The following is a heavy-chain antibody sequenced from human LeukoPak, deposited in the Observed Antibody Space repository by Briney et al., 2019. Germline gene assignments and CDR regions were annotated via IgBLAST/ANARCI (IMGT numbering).Heavy chain of an antibody. V-gene: IGHV3-23*01. Sequence: GGSLRLSCAGSGFTFSSYSMNWVRQAPGKGLEWVSGISGAGGDTSYADSVKGRFTISRDISKNMVYLLMSSLRAEDTAVYYCAKSTGNYHYYYALDVWGQGTTVTVS. CDR1: GFTFSSYS. CDR3: AKSTGNYHYYYALDV. J-gene: IGHJ6*02. D-gene: IGHD3-9*01. CDR2: ISGAGGDT.